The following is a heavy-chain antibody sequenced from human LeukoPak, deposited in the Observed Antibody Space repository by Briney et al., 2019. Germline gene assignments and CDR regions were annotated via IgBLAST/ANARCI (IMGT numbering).Heavy chain of an antibody. CDR2: ISAYNDNT. D-gene: IGHD6-13*01. J-gene: IGHJ4*02. CDR1: GGTFSSYA. V-gene: IGHV1-18*01. CDR3: ARDPYSSSWYSNPNFDY. Sequence: RGASVKVSCKASGGTFSSYAISWVRQAPGQGLEWMAWISAYNDNTNYAQKFQGRVTMTTDTSTSTAYMELRSLRSDDTAVYYCARDPYSSSWYSNPNFDYWGQGTLVTVSS.